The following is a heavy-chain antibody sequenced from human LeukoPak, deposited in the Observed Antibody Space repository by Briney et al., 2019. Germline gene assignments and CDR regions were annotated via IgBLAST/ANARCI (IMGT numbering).Heavy chain of an antibody. D-gene: IGHD1-26*01. J-gene: IGHJ6*02. V-gene: IGHV1-8*03. Sequence: ASVKVSCKASGYTFTNFDINWVRQATGQGLEWMGWMNPNSGNTGYAQKFQGRVTITRDTSISTAYMELSSLRAEDTAVYYCAREEGATKNYYYGMDVWGQGTTVTVSS. CDR2: MNPNSGNT. CDR1: GYTFTNFD. CDR3: AREEGATKNYYYGMDV.